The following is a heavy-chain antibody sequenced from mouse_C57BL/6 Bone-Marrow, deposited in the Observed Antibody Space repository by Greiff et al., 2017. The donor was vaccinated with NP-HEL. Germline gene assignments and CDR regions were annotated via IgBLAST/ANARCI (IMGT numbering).Heavy chain of an antibody. CDR2: IRSKSNNYAT. V-gene: IGHV10-1*01. CDR3: VRQGYYALHYAMDY. Sequence: EVQGVESGGGLVQPKGSLKLSCAASGFSFNTYAMNWVRQAPGKGLEWVARIRSKSNNYATYYADSVKDRFTISRDDSESMLYLQMNNLKTEDTAMYYCVRQGYYALHYAMDYWGQGTSVTVSS. D-gene: IGHD1-1*01. J-gene: IGHJ4*01. CDR1: GFSFNTYA.